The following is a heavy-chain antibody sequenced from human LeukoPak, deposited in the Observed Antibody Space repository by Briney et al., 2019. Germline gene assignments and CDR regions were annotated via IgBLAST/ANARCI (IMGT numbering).Heavy chain of an antibody. D-gene: IGHD5-12*01. J-gene: IGHJ4*02. CDR1: GCAFNDYF. V-gene: IGHV1-2*02. CDR3: ARRGYSAYDIAY. Sequence: GASVKVSCKATGCAFNDYFMHWVRQAPGQGLEWMGGINPSSGGTNYAQKFQARVTMTRDTSISTAYMELSRLTSDDTAVYYCARRGYSAYDIAYWGQGTLVTVSS. CDR2: INPSSGGT.